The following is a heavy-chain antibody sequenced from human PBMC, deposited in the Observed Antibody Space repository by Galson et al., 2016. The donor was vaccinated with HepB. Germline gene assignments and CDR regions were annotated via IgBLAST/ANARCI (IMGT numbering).Heavy chain of an antibody. D-gene: IGHD2-8*01. V-gene: IGHV5-51*01. Sequence: QSGAEVKKSGESLMISCKGFGYSFTTYWIGWVRQMPGKGLEWMGIIYPGDSDTTYSPSFQGQVTISADKSSSTAFLQWSSLKASDTAMYYCARGGGGYCTHGVGFYFDTWGQGTLVSVSS. CDR2: IYPGDSDT. J-gene: IGHJ5*02. CDR3: ARGGGGYCTHGVGFYFDT. CDR1: GYSFTTYW.